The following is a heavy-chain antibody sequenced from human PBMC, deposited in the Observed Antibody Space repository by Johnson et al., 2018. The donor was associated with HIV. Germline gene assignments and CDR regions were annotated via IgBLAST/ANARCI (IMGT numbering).Heavy chain of an antibody. D-gene: IGHD5-12*01. V-gene: IGHV3-30-3*01. CDR1: GFTFRSYA. CDR2: ISYDGTNK. J-gene: IGHJ3*02. CDR3: ARDQRGDIIPTTYDAFDI. Sequence: VQLVESGGGVVQPGRSLRLSCAASGFTFRSYAIHWVRQAPGKGLEWVAVISYDGTNKYSADCVKGRFTISRDNSKNSLYLQMNSLRAEDTAVYYVARDQRGDIIPTTYDAFDIWGQGTMVTVSS.